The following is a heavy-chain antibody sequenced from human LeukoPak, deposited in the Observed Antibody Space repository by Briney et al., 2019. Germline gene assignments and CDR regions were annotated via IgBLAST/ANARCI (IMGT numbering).Heavy chain of an antibody. D-gene: IGHD3-10*01. CDR2: ISGSGGST. CDR3: ASPLDGSGSYRFDP. CDR1: GFTFSSYA. V-gene: IGHV3-23*01. Sequence: PGGSLRLSCAASGFTFSSYAMSWVRQAPGKGLEWVSAISGSGGSTYYADSVGGRFTISRDNSKTTLYLQMNSLRAEDTAVYYCASPLDGSGSYRFDPWGQGTLVTVSS. J-gene: IGHJ5*02.